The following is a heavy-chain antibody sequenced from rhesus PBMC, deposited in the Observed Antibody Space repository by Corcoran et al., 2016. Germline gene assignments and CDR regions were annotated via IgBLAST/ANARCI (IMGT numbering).Heavy chain of an antibody. CDR1: GGSISSNY. J-gene: IGHJ4*01. CDR2: IRSGGST. D-gene: IGHD6-25*01. CDR3: ASSPSGSLDYFDH. V-gene: IGHV4-160*01. Sequence: QVQLQQWGEGLVKPSETLSLTCAVYGGSISSNYWSWIRQPPGKGLEWIGRIRSGGSTNYNPSLKSRVTISIDTSKNQFSLKLSSVAAADTAVYYCASSPSGSLDYFDHWGQGVLVTVSS.